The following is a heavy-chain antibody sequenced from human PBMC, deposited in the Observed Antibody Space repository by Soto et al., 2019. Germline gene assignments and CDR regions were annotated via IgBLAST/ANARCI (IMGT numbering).Heavy chain of an antibody. CDR1: GGYISSYY. D-gene: IGHD3-22*01. CDR3: ARVRGNYYDSSGYYSGEYYFDY. V-gene: IGHV4-59*01. Sequence: SETLSLTCTVSGGYISSYYWSWIRQPPGKGLEWIGYIYYSGSTNYNPSLKSRVTISVDTSKNQFSLKLSSVTAADTAVYYCARVRGNYYDSSGYYSGEYYFDYWGQGTLVTVSS. J-gene: IGHJ4*02. CDR2: IYYSGST.